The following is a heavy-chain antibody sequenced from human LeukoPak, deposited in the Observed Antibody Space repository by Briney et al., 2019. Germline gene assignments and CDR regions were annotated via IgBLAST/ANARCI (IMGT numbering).Heavy chain of an antibody. CDR2: IKQDGSEK. CDR1: GFTFSSYW. Sequence: GGFLRLSCAASGFTFSSYWMSWVRQAPGKGLEWVANIKQDGSEKYYVDSVKGRFTISRDNAKNSLYLQMNSLRAEDTAVYYCARDRDYDFWSGSYGVPDAFDIWGQGTMVTVSS. CDR3: ARDRDYDFWSGSYGVPDAFDI. V-gene: IGHV3-7*01. D-gene: IGHD3-3*01. J-gene: IGHJ3*02.